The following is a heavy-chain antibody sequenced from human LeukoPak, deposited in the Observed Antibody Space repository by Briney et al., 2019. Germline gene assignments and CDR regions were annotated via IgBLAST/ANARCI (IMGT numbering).Heavy chain of an antibody. J-gene: IGHJ3*02. Sequence: PGGSLRLSWAASGFTFSSYGMHWVRQAPGKGLEWVAFIRYDGSNKYYADSVKGRFTISRDNSKNTLYLQMNSLRAEDTAVYYCAAPYYYDSSGYSYGAFDIWGQGTMVTVSS. D-gene: IGHD3-22*01. V-gene: IGHV3-30*02. CDR1: GFTFSSYG. CDR2: IRYDGSNK. CDR3: AAPYYYDSSGYSYGAFDI.